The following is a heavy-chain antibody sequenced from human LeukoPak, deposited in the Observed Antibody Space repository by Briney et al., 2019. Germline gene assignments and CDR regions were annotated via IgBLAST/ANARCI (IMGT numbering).Heavy chain of an antibody. Sequence: SETLSLTCTVSGGSVSSGDYYWSWIRQPPGKGLEWIGHIYNSGTTNYNPSLKSRVTISVDTSKNQFSLKLNSVTAADTAVYFCARHNRGVDVWGQGPTVTVS. V-gene: IGHV4-61*08. CDR2: IYNSGTT. J-gene: IGHJ6*02. D-gene: IGHD1-1*01. CDR3: ARHNRGVDV. CDR1: GGSVSSGDYY.